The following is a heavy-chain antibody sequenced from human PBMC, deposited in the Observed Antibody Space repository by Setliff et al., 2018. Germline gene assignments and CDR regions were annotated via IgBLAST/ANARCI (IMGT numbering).Heavy chain of an antibody. CDR3: ARRPIALAGYRKGAFDI. Sequence: ASVTVSCKTSGYSFISYYMYWVRQAPGQGLEWMGWVSTYNGDTNYAQKFRGRVTMTTDISTSTVYMELRTLRSDDTAVYYCARRPIALAGYRKGAFDIWGQGTMVTVSS. J-gene: IGHJ3*02. D-gene: IGHD6-19*01. V-gene: IGHV1-18*04. CDR1: GYSFISYY. CDR2: VSTYNGDT.